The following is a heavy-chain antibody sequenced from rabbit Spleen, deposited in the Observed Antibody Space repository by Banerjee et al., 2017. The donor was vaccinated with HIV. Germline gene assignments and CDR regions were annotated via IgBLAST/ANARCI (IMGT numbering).Heavy chain of an antibody. CDR3: ARDTATSFSSYGMDL. CDR2: IYVGSSVNP. CDR1: GFSFSSSDY. D-gene: IGHD1-1*01. V-gene: IGHV1S40*01. Sequence: QSLEESGGGLVQPEGSLALTCKASGFSFSSSDYICWVRQAPGKGLEWIAYIYVGSSVNPHYASWAKGRFTISKTSSTTVTLQMTSLTAADTATYFCARDTATSFSSYGMDLWGPGTLVTVS. J-gene: IGHJ6*01.